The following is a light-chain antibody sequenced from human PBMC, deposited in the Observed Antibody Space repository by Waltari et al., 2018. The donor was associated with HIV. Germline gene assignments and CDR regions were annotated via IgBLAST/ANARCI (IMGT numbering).Light chain of an antibody. J-gene: IGKJ2*01. V-gene: IGKV4-1*01. Sequence: DVVVIQSPASVAVAVGERATLHCKSIRSLLYTSNNKNYLAWYQQKPGQRPKLLIYWASTRESGVPDRFSGSGSGTDFTLTISSLQAEDVAVYYCQQYHSVPYIFGQGTKLEIK. CDR2: WAS. CDR1: RSLLYTSNNKNY. CDR3: QQYHSVPYI.